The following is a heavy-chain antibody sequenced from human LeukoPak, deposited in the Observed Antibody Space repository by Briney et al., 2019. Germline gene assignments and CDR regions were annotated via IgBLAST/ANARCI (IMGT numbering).Heavy chain of an antibody. D-gene: IGHD1-1*01. CDR3: AKVEDQLERSYFDY. J-gene: IGHJ4*02. CDR2: ISGYGGST. Sequence: GGSLRLSCAASGFIFSSYAMSWVRQAPGKGLEWVSVISGYGGSTHYADSVKGRFTISRDNSKNTLYLQMNSLRAEDTAVYYCAKVEDQLERSYFDYWGQGTLVAVSS. CDR1: GFIFSSYA. V-gene: IGHV3-23*01.